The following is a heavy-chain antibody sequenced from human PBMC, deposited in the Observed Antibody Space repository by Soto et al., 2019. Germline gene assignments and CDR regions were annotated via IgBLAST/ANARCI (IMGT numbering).Heavy chain of an antibody. CDR1: GGSFSGYY. CDR3: ASGFLAYYMDV. D-gene: IGHD3-3*01. Sequence: QVQLQQWGAGLLKPSETLSLTCAVYGGSFSGYYWGWIRQPPGKGLEWIGEINHSGSTNYNPSLKSRVTISVDTSKNQFSLKLSSVTAADTAVYYCASGFLAYYMDVWGKGTTVTVSS. J-gene: IGHJ6*03. V-gene: IGHV4-34*01. CDR2: INHSGST.